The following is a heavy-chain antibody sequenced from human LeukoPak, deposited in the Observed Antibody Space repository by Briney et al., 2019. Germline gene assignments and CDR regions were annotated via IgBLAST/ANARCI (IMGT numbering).Heavy chain of an antibody. J-gene: IGHJ6*03. CDR1: GFTFSNYW. V-gene: IGHV3-7*03. CDR3: ARGSPGDRVTTRSYYYYMDV. CDR2: IKQDGSEK. Sequence: GGSLRLSCAASGFTFSNYWMSWVRQAPGKGLEWVTNIKQDGSEKYYVDSVMGRFTISRDNAKNSLYLQMNSLRSEDTAVYYCARGSPGDRVTTRSYYYYMDVWGKGTTVTVSS. D-gene: IGHD4-11*01.